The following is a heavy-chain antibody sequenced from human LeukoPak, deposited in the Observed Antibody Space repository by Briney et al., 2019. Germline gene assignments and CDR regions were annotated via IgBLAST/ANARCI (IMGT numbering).Heavy chain of an antibody. CDR2: INANSGGT. D-gene: IGHD3-10*01. V-gene: IGHV1-2*02. J-gene: IGHJ4*02. CDR1: GYTFSGYY. CDR3: ARTLDSYYLTGLEY. Sequence: GASVKVSCNPSGYTFSGYYLHWVRQAPGQGLEWMGWINANSGGTNFAQRFQGRVTVTRDTSTSTAYMELSSLRSDGTAVYYCARTLDSYYLTGLEYWGQGTLVTVSS.